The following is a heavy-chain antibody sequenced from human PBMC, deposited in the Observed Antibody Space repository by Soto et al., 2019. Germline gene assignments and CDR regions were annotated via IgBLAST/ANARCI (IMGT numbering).Heavy chain of an antibody. D-gene: IGHD3-16*01. CDR3: GGEGSYDYYYGMDV. J-gene: IGHJ6*01. CDR2: IYYSGST. CDR1: GGSISSGNYY. Sequence: PSETLSLTCTVSGGSISSGNYYWSWIRQPPGKGLEWIGYIYYSGSTYYNPSLKSRATISVATSKYQVSLEVGSVTAAYSAVYYCGGEGSYDYYYGMDVWGQGTTVTVAS. V-gene: IGHV4-30-4*02.